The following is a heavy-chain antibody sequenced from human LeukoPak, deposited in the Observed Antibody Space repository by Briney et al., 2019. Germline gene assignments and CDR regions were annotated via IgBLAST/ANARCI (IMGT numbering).Heavy chain of an antibody. V-gene: IGHV3-23*01. Sequence: SGGSLRLSRAASGFTFSNYAMSWVRQVPGKGLEWVSAISGRDDSTYYADSVKGRFTISRDTSKNTLYLQMNSLRAEDTAVYYCAKWGDYDVLTGYYDSDYWGQGTLVTVSS. J-gene: IGHJ4*02. CDR2: ISGRDDST. CDR1: GFTFSNYA. CDR3: AKWGDYDVLTGYYDSDY. D-gene: IGHD3-9*01.